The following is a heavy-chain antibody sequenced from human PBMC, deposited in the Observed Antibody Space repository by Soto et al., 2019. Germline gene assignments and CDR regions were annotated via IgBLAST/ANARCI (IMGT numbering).Heavy chain of an antibody. D-gene: IGHD2-15*01. CDR1: GFSLSNARMG. CDR2: IFSNDEK. CDR3: ARITVVVVAATPDAFDI. J-gene: IGHJ3*02. V-gene: IGHV2-26*01. Sequence: QVTLKESGPVLVKPTEPLTLTCTVSGFSLSNARMGVSWIRQPPGKALEWLAHIFSNDEKSYSTSLKSRLTISKDTSKSQVVLTMTNMDPVDTATYYCARITVVVVAATPDAFDIWGQGTMVTVSS.